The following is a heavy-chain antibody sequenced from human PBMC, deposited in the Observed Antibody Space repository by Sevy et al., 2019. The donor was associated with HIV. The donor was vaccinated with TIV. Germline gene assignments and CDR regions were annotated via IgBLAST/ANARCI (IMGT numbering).Heavy chain of an antibody. V-gene: IGHV6-1*01. CDR2: TYYRSKWYN. D-gene: IGHD6-13*01. Sequence: SQTLSLTCAISGDSVSSNSAAWNWIRQSPSRGLEWLGRTYYRSKWYNDYAVSVKSRITINPDTSKNQFSLQLNSVTPEDTAVYYCARDQIAAAGYYYYYMDVWGKGTTVTVSS. J-gene: IGHJ6*03. CDR1: GDSVSSNSAA. CDR3: ARDQIAAAGYYYYYMDV.